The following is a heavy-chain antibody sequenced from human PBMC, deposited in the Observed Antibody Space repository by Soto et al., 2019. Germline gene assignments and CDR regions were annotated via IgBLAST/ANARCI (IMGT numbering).Heavy chain of an antibody. CDR3: ARENPPESGSFYDY. J-gene: IGHJ4*02. CDR1: GYTYTENQ. Sequence: AAVKFSCKAPGYTYTENQIHWLRRAPGQRLEWMGRIDPKSGDTSFAQTYQGRVTMTRDTSAGTVYVELRSLTSEDTAVYYCARENPPESGSFYDYWGQGSQVTVSS. CDR2: IDPKSGDT. D-gene: IGHD1-26*01. V-gene: IGHV1-2*02.